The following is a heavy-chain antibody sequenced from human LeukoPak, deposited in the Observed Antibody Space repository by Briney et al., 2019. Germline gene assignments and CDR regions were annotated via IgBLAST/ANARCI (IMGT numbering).Heavy chain of an antibody. V-gene: IGHV4-59*01. CDR2: IDYSGST. CDR1: GGSISSYY. Sequence: SETLSLTCTVSGGSISSYYWSWIRQPPGKGLEWIGYIDYSGSTNYNPSLKSRVTISVDTSKNQFSLKLSSVTAADTAVCYCARAKRTWNWLDPWGQGTLVTVSS. CDR3: ARAKRTWNWLDP. J-gene: IGHJ5*02.